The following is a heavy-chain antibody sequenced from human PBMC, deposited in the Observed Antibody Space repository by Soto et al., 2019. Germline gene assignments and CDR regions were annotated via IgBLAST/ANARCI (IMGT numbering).Heavy chain of an antibody. CDR1: GYTFNTYG. Sequence: ASVKVSCKTSGYTFNTYGINWVRQAPGQGLELMGWISAYDGKTTYAEKFQGRVTLTTDTSTSTAYMELRSLRSDDTAIYYCAREPHEFWTSYWFDPWGQGTPVTVSS. J-gene: IGHJ5*02. CDR2: ISAYDGKT. CDR3: AREPHEFWTSYWFDP. V-gene: IGHV1-18*01. D-gene: IGHD3-3*01.